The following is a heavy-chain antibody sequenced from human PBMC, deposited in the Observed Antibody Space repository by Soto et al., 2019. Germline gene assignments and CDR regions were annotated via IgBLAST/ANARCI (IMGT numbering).Heavy chain of an antibody. D-gene: IGHD3-3*01. CDR2: ILSDGSKQ. CDR1: RFTFSYYA. CDR3: AKRRSRPYAFDI. Sequence: GGSLRLSCAASRFTFSYYAMHWIRQAPGKGLEWVAVILSDGSKQYYAESVKGRFTISRDNSKNTLYLQMNSLRAEDTAVYYCAKRRSRPYAFDIWGQGTMVTVSS. V-gene: IGHV3-30-3*02. J-gene: IGHJ3*02.